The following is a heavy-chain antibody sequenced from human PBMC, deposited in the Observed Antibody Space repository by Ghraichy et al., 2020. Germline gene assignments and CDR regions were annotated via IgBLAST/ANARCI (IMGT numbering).Heavy chain of an antibody. D-gene: IGHD2/OR15-2a*01. J-gene: IGHJ5*01. Sequence: ETLSLTCTVSGDSFSSTSPYWGWIRQSPGKGLEWIGNIDHIGSTYYNPALKSRVSISIDTSRNQFSLRLQSVTAADTALYYCARRDPRNIHITYGWFDSWGHGTLVTVSS. V-gene: IGHV4-39*07. CDR3: ARRDPRNIHITYGWFDS. CDR2: IDHIGST. CDR1: GDSFSSTSPY.